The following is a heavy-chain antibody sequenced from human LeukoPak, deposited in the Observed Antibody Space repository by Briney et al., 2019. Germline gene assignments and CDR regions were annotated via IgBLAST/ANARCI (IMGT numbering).Heavy chain of an antibody. D-gene: IGHD3-9*01. CDR2: IIPIFGTA. V-gene: IGHV1-69*05. Sequence: SVKVSCKASGGTFSSYAISWVRQAPGQGLEWMGRIIPIFGTANYAQKFQGRVTITTDESTSTAYMELSSLRSEDTAVYYCARDKTIFGPPAWFDPWGQGTLVTASS. J-gene: IGHJ5*02. CDR1: GGTFSSYA. CDR3: ARDKTIFGPPAWFDP.